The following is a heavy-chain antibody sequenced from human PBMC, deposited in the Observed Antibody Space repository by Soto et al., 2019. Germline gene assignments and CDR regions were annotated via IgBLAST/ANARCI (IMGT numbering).Heavy chain of an antibody. Sequence: EVQLVESGGGLVQPGGSLRLSCAASGFTFSSSWVSWVRQAPGKGLDWVANINPDGSERKDGDSVKGRFTISRDTAKNSLYLRMNSLPAEDTAVYYWARRRSSSGFSWGQGTLVTVSS. D-gene: IGHD3-10*01. CDR1: GFTFSSSW. CDR2: INPDGSER. V-gene: IGHV3-7*01. CDR3: ARRRSSSGFS. J-gene: IGHJ5*02.